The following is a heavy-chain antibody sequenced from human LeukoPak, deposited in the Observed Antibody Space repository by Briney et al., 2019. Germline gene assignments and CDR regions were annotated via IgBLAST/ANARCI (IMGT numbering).Heavy chain of an antibody. J-gene: IGHJ3*02. D-gene: IGHD3-22*01. V-gene: IGHV3-53*01. Sequence: GGSLRLSCAASGFTVSSNYMSWVRQAPGKGLEWVSVIYSGGSTYYADSVKGRFTISRDNSKNTLYLQMNSRRAEDTAVYYCTRDCFSIGYPYDAFDIWGQGTMVTVSS. CDR3: TRDCFSIGYPYDAFDI. CDR1: GFTVSSNY. CDR2: IYSGGST.